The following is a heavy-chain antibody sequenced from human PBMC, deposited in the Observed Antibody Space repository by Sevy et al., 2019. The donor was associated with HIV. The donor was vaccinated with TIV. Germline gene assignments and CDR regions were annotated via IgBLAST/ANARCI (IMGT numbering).Heavy chain of an antibody. CDR2: IYSGGST. CDR1: GFTVSSNY. J-gene: IGHJ6*02. CDR3: ARDHPDKDGMDV. V-gene: IGHV3-53*01. D-gene: IGHD2-15*01. Sequence: GESLRLSCAASGFTVSSNYMSWVRQAPGKGLEWVSVIYSGGSTYYADSVKGRFTISRDNSKNTLYLQMNSLRAEDTAVYYCARDHPDKDGMDVWGQGTTVTVSS.